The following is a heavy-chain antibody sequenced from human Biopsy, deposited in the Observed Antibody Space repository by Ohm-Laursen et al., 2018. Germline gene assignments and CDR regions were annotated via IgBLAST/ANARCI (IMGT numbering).Heavy chain of an antibody. J-gene: IGHJ1*01. CDR1: GGTFSNYG. CDR3: ATELTGYFHH. Sequence: SVKVSCKAPGGTFSNYGVNWVRQAPGQGLEWLGGNIPILGTGNYAQKFQDRVTVAADTSTSTATMELRSLRSDDTAVYYCATELTGYFHHWGQGTLVIVSS. V-gene: IGHV1-69*06. D-gene: IGHD3-9*01. CDR2: NIPILGTG.